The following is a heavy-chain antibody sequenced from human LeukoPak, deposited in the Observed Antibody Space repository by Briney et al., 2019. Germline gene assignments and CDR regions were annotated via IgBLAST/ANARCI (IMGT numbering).Heavy chain of an antibody. D-gene: IGHD4-17*01. CDR3: ARPDYGVVLAY. V-gene: IGHV1-46*01. J-gene: IGHJ4*02. CDR2: INPSAGST. Sequence: GASVKVSCKASGDTFTSYYMHWLRQAPGQGLEWMGIINPSAGSTSYAQKFQGRVTMTRDTSTSTVYMELSSLRSEDTAVYYCARPDYGVVLAYWGQGTLVTVSS. CDR1: GDTFTSYY.